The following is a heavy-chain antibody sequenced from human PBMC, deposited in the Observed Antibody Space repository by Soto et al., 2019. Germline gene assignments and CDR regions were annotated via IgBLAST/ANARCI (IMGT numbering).Heavy chain of an antibody. Sequence: GGSLRLSCAASGFTFSNAWMSWVRQAPGKGLEWVGRIKSKTEGGTTDYAAPVKGRFTISRDDSKNMLYLQMNSLKTEDTAVYYCTTTLLETGTTDWFDPWGQGTLVTVSS. J-gene: IGHJ5*02. CDR1: GFTFSNAW. D-gene: IGHD1-7*01. V-gene: IGHV3-15*01. CDR3: TTTLLETGTTDWFDP. CDR2: IKSKTEGGTT.